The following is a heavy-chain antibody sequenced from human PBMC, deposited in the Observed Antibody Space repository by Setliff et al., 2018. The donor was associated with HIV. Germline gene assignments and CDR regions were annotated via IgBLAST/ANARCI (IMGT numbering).Heavy chain of an antibody. V-gene: IGHV4-39*01. CDR2: IYYSGTT. D-gene: IGHD3-10*01. CDR1: GASVNSNNYY. CDR3: TRLSLSLVRGIINSGDRFFDY. Sequence: SETLSLTCTVSGASVNSNNYYWGWIRQPPGKGLEWIASIYYSGTTYYNPSLKSRVTISVDTSKNQFSLKLSSVTAADTAVYYCTRLSLSLVRGIINSGDRFFDYWGQGSLVTVSS. J-gene: IGHJ4*02.